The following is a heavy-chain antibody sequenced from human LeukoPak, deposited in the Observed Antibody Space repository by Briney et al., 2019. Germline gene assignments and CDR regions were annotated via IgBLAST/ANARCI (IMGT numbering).Heavy chain of an antibody. J-gene: IGHJ4*02. CDR1: GFTFSSYA. Sequence: GGSLRLSCAASGFTFSSYAMSWVRQAPGKGLEWVSSISSSSSYIYYADSVKGRFTISRDNAKNSLFLQMNSLRAEDTAVYYCAREDQLAPTSLDFWGQGTLVTVSS. CDR2: ISSSSSYI. D-gene: IGHD2-2*01. V-gene: IGHV3-21*01. CDR3: AREDQLAPTSLDF.